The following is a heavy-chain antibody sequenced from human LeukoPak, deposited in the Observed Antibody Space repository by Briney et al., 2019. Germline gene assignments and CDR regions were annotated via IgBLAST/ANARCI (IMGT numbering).Heavy chain of an antibody. CDR2: IIPIFGTA. V-gene: IGHV1-69*06. D-gene: IGHD1-26*01. CDR1: GGTFSSYA. Sequence: ASVKVSCKASGGTFSSYAISWVRQAPGQGLEWMEGIIPIFGTANYAQKFQGRVTITADKSTSTAYMELSSLRSEDMAVYYCARDGVVGATRGFGFDPWGQGTLVTVSS. CDR3: ARDGVVGATRGFGFDP. J-gene: IGHJ5*02.